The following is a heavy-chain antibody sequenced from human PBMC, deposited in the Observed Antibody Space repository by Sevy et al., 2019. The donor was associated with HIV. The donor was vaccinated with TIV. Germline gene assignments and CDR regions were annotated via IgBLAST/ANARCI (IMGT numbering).Heavy chain of an antibody. CDR3: ARLPHDYGVVYYYGMDV. J-gene: IGHJ6*02. D-gene: IGHD4-17*01. V-gene: IGHV4-39*01. CDR1: GGSISSSSYY. CDR2: IYYSGST. Sequence: SETLSLTCTVSGGSISSSSYYWGWIRQPPGKGLEWIGSIYYSGSTYYHPSLKSRVTISVDTSKNQFSLKLSSVTAADTAVYYCARLPHDYGVVYYYGMDVWGQGTTVTVSS.